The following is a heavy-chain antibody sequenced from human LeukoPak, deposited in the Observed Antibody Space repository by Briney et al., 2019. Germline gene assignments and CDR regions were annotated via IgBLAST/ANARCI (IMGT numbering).Heavy chain of an antibody. D-gene: IGHD3-22*01. V-gene: IGHV1-46*01. CDR2: IDPSAGST. J-gene: IGHJ2*01. CDR3: ARVGIRDSSGYYRMGSWYFDL. Sequence: GASVKVSCKASGYTFTSYYIHWVRQAPGQGLEWMGFIDPSAGSTSYAQKFQGRVTMTRDMSTSTVYMDLSSLRSEDTAVYYCARVGIRDSSGYYRMGSWYFDLWGRGTLVTVSS. CDR1: GYTFTSYY.